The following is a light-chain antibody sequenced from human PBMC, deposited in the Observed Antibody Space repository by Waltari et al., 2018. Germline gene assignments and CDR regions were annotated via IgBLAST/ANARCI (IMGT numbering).Light chain of an antibody. CDR2: GSS. CDR3: QQYIYWPRRT. J-gene: IGKJ2*01. CDR1: QDISNN. Sequence: EIVMTQSPATLSVSPGERATLSCRASQDISNNLAWYQQKPGQAPRLLIYGSSNRATGIPPRFSGSWSGTEFTLTISSLQSEDFAVYYCQQYIYWPRRTFGQGTELDIK. V-gene: IGKV3-15*01.